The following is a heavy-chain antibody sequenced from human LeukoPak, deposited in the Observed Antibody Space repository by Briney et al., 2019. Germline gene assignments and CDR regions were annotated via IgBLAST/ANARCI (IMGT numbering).Heavy chain of an antibody. Sequence: PGGSLRLFCAACGFTFSSYGMHWARQAPDKGLEGVAVIWYDGSNKYYADSVKGRLPISRDNSKNTLYLQMNSLRAEDTAVYYCARDRGAAGTGDDAFDIWGQGTMVTVSS. CDR3: ARDRGAAGTGDDAFDI. D-gene: IGHD6-13*01. CDR1: GFTFSSYG. J-gene: IGHJ3*02. CDR2: IWYDGSNK. V-gene: IGHV3-33*01.